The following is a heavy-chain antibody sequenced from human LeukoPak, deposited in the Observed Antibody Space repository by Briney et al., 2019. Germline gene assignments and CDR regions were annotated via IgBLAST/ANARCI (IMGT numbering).Heavy chain of an antibody. Sequence: PSETLSLTCTVSGGSISSYYWSWIRQPPGKGLEWIGYIYYSGSTNYNPSLKSRVTISVDTSKNQFSLKLSSVTAADTAVYYCARDRRGGSSGWYEYNWFDPWGQGTLVTVSS. D-gene: IGHD6-19*01. J-gene: IGHJ5*02. CDR3: ARDRRGGSSGWYEYNWFDP. V-gene: IGHV4-59*01. CDR1: GGSISSYY. CDR2: IYYSGST.